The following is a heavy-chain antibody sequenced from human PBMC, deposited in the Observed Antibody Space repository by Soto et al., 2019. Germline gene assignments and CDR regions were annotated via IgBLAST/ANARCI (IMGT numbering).Heavy chain of an antibody. V-gene: IGHV1-69*15. CDR1: GGSFRRES. J-gene: IGHJ3*01. CDR3: ARGHEFGRNSDAFDV. Sequence: QVQLVQSGAEVKKPGSSVKVSCQASGGSFRRESINWVRQAPGQGPEWMGNILPCFGTADYAQKIQGRLTLTADVAMTTVYMELSSLRFEDTAVYYCARGHEFGRNSDAFDVWGQGTMVIVSS. CDR2: ILPCFGTA. D-gene: IGHD1-1*01.